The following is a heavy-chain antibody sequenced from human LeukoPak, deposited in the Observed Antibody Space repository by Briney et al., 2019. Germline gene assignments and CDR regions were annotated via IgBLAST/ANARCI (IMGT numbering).Heavy chain of an antibody. D-gene: IGHD3-22*01. J-gene: IGHJ4*02. Sequence: GGSLRLSCAASGFTLNNHAMSWVRQAPGKGLEWVSAISGSGGSTYYADSVKGRFTISRDNSKNTLYLQMNSLRAEDTAVYYCAKDGLYYYDSSGYYYDTRFDYWGQGTLVTVSS. CDR3: AKDGLYYYDSSGYYYDTRFDY. CDR1: GFTLNNHA. V-gene: IGHV3-23*01. CDR2: ISGSGGST.